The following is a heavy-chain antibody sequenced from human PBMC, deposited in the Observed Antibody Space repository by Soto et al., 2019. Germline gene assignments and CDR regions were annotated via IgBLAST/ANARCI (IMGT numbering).Heavy chain of an antibody. Sequence: ASVKVSCKPSGYTFTGYYIHWGRQAPGQGLEWMGWINPNSGGTNCAQKFQGRVTMTRDTSISTAYMELSRLRSDDTAVYYCARDERGYSYGYWWGQGTLVTVSS. J-gene: IGHJ4*02. CDR2: INPNSGGT. D-gene: IGHD5-18*01. V-gene: IGHV1-2*02. CDR3: ARDERGYSYGYW. CDR1: GYTFTGYY.